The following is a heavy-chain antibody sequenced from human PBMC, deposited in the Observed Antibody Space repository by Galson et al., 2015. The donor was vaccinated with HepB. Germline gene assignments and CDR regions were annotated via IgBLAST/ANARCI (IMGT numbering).Heavy chain of an antibody. J-gene: IGHJ5*02. CDR1: GYTVTGYY. D-gene: IGHD6-19*01. CDR3: ARGLSVESGPSGWYGGWIDP. Sequence: SVKVSCKASGYTVTGYYIHWVRQAPGQGLEWMGWINPNSGGTHYAQKFQGRVTVTRDTSISTAYMELTRLRSDDTAMYYCARGLSVESGPSGWYGGWIDPWGQGTLVTVSS. CDR2: INPNSGGT. V-gene: IGHV1-2*02.